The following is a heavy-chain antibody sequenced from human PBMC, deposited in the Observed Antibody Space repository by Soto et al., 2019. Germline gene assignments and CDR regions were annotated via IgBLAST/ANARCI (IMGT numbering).Heavy chain of an antibody. J-gene: IGHJ4*02. Sequence: PGGSLRLSCAASGFTFSNAWMSWVRQAPGKGLEWVGRIKSKTDGGTTDYAAPVKGRFTISRDDSKNTLYLQMNSLKTEDTAVYYCTTAGYYDSSGYYSPFDYWGQRTLVTVSS. D-gene: IGHD3-22*01. CDR3: TTAGYYDSSGYYSPFDY. V-gene: IGHV3-15*01. CDR2: IKSKTDGGTT. CDR1: GFTFSNAW.